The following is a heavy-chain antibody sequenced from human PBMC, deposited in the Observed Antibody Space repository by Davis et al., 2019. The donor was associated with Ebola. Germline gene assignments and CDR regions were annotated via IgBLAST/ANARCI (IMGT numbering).Heavy chain of an antibody. CDR1: GGSISSGGYY. V-gene: IGHV4-31*03. CDR3: ARLRTEMASFYFEY. CDR2: IYYSGIP. D-gene: IGHD5-24*01. Sequence: MPSETLSLTCTVSGGSISSGGYYWSWIRQLPGKGLEWIGYIYYSGIPYSNPSLGSRVTISVDTSKNQFSLNLSSVTAADKAVYYCARLRTEMASFYFEYWGQGTLVTVSS. J-gene: IGHJ4*02.